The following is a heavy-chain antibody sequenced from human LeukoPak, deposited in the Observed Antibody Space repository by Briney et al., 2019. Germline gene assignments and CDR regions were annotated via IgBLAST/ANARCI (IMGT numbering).Heavy chain of an antibody. Sequence: GASVKVSCKASGYTFTSYGISWVRQAPGQGLEWMGWISAYNGNTNYAQKLQGRVTMTTDTSTSTAYMELRSLRSDDTAVYYCARLPKFYESSGYLPDDYWGQGTLVTVSS. CDR2: ISAYNGNT. V-gene: IGHV1-18*01. CDR1: GYTFTSYG. CDR3: ARLPKFYESSGYLPDDY. J-gene: IGHJ4*02. D-gene: IGHD3-22*01.